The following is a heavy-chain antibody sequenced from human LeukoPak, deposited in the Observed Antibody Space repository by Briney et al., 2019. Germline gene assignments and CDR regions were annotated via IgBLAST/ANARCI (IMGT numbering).Heavy chain of an antibody. V-gene: IGHV3-33*01. CDR3: ATLFDYQYYFDY. J-gene: IGHJ4*02. CDR2: IWYDGSNK. Sequence: GGXLRLSCAASGFTFSSYGMHWVRQAPGKGLEGVAVIWYDGSNKYYADSVKGRFTISRDNSKNTLYLQMNSLRAEDTAVYYCATLFDYQYYFDYWGQGTLVTVSS. D-gene: IGHD3-9*01. CDR1: GFTFSSYG.